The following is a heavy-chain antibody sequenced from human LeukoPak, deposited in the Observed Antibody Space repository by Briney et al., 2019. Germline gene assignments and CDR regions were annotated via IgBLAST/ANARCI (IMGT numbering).Heavy chain of an antibody. Sequence: ASVTVSCKASGYTFTSYYMHWVRQAPGQGLEWMGIINPSGGSTSYAQKFQGRVTMTRDTSTSTVYMELSSLRSEDTAVYYCASAIGITIFGVAYYYYGMDVWGQGTTVTVSS. J-gene: IGHJ6*02. CDR2: INPSGGST. CDR3: ASAIGITIFGVAYYYYGMDV. CDR1: GYTFTSYY. D-gene: IGHD3-3*01. V-gene: IGHV1-46*01.